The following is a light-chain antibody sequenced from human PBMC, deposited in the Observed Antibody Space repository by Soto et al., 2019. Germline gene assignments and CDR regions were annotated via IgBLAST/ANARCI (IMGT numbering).Light chain of an antibody. Sequence: QSALTQPASVSGSPGQSITISCTGTSSDVGSYNLVSWYQQHPGKAPKLMIYEGSKRPSGVSNRFSGSNSGNTASLTISGLQAEDEADYYCCSYAGSSTFGVVFGGGTQLTVL. CDR2: EGS. CDR3: CSYAGSSTFGVV. V-gene: IGLV2-23*03. CDR1: SSDVGSYNL. J-gene: IGLJ2*01.